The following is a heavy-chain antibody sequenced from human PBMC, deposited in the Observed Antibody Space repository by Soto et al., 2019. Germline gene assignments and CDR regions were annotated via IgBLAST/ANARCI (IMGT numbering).Heavy chain of an antibody. J-gene: IGHJ5*01. CDR1: GYNFPGHW. CDR3: VRVPIGHSDDSGYSDS. D-gene: IGHD3-22*01. V-gene: IGHV5-10-1*01. Sequence: GESLKISCTASGYNFPGHWIGWVRQMPGKGLVWMGRIAPADSYTNYSPSFHGHVTMSVDRSTSTAYLQWGSLKASDTAMYYCVRVPIGHSDDSGYSDSWGQGTQVSVS. CDR2: IAPADSYT.